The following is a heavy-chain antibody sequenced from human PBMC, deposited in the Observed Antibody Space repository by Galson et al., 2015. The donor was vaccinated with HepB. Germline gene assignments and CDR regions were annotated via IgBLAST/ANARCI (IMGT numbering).Heavy chain of an antibody. V-gene: IGHV3-33*01. CDR2: IWYDGSNK. CDR1: GFTFSSYG. D-gene: IGHD1-26*01. J-gene: IGHJ4*02. CDR3: ARDSDHLAKWELPIRHVNYFDY. Sequence: SLRLSCAASGFTFSSYGMHWVRQAPGKGLEWVAVIWYDGSNKYYADSVKGRFTISRDNSKNTLYLQMNSLRSEDTAVYYCARDSDHLAKWELPIRHVNYFDYWGQGTLVTVSS.